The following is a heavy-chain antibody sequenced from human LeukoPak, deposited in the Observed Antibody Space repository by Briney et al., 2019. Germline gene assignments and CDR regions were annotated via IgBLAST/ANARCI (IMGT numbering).Heavy chain of an antibody. CDR3: AKNPTAMVTYYFDY. D-gene: IGHD5-18*01. CDR2: ISYDGSNK. V-gene: IGHV3-30*18. Sequence: QPGRSLRLSCAASGFTFSSYGMHWVRQAPGKGLEWVVVISYDGSNKYYADSVKGRFTISRDNSKNTLYLQMNSLRAEDTAVYYCAKNPTAMVTYYFDYWGQGTLVTVSS. CDR1: GFTFSSYG. J-gene: IGHJ4*02.